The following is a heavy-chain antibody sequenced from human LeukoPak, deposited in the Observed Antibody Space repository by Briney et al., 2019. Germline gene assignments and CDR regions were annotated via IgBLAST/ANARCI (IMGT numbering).Heavy chain of an antibody. V-gene: IGHV1-69*06. D-gene: IGHD2-2*01. CDR3: ARGRTDIVVVPAALRTYYFVY. J-gene: IGHJ4*02. CDR2: IMPMFGKA. CDR1: GGTFSSYD. Sequence: SVKVSCKASGGTFSSYDISWVRQAPGQGLEWMGGIMPMFGKANYAQKFQGRVTATADKATSTAYMELSSLRSEDTAVYYCARGRTDIVVVPAALRTYYFVYSGQGSLVT.